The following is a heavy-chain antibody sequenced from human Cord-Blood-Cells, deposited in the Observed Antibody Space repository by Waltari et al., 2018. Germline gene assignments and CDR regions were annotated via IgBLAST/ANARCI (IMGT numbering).Heavy chain of an antibody. CDR1: GCSISSSNW. D-gene: IGHD2-2*01. CDR3: ARWRRYCSSTSCSKNWYFDL. Sequence: QVQLQESGPGLVKPSGTLSLTCAVSGCSISSSNWWRWVRQPPGKGLEWIGEIYHSGSTNYNPSLKSRVTISVDKSKNQFSLKLSSVTAADTAVYYCARWRRYCSSTSCSKNWYFDLWGRGTLVTVSS. V-gene: IGHV4-4*02. J-gene: IGHJ2*01. CDR2: IYHSGST.